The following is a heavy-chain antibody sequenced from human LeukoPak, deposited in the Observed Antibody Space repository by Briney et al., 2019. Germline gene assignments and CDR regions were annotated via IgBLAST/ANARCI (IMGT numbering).Heavy chain of an antibody. Sequence: GGSLRLSCAASGFTFSSYSMNWVRQAPGKGLEWVSSISSSSSYIYYADSVKGRFIISRDNAKNSLYLQMNSLRAEDTAVYYCARNLRGSGVVIFFDYWGQGTLVTVSS. CDR2: ISSSSSYI. CDR3: ARNLRGSGVVIFFDY. CDR1: GFTFSSYS. V-gene: IGHV3-21*01. J-gene: IGHJ4*02. D-gene: IGHD3-3*01.